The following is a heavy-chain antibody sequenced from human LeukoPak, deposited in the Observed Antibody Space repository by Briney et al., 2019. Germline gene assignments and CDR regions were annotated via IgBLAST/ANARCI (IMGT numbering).Heavy chain of an antibody. Sequence: GGSLRLSCAASGFTFNDYYMNWIRQAPGKGLEWVSYISGSGSTIYYADSVKGRFTISRDNSKNTLYLQMNSLRAEDTAVYYCASPPTGIAVAGPDYWGQGTLVTVSS. CDR1: GFTFNDYY. V-gene: IGHV3-11*04. CDR2: ISGSGSTI. D-gene: IGHD6-19*01. J-gene: IGHJ4*02. CDR3: ASPPTGIAVAGPDY.